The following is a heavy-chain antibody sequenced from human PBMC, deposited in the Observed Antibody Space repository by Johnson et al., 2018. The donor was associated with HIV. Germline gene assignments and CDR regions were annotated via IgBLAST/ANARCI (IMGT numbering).Heavy chain of an antibody. V-gene: IGHV3-7*05. J-gene: IGHJ3*02. D-gene: IGHD1-26*01. CDR3: ARVGATAAFDI. Sequence: VQLVESGGGVVRPGGSLRLSCTASGFTFSSHWMSWVRQAPGKGLEWVANIKQDGSEKYYVDSVKGRFTISRDNAKNSLYLQMNSLRAEDTAVYYCARVGATAAFDIWGQGTMVTVSS. CDR1: GFTFSSHW. CDR2: IKQDGSEK.